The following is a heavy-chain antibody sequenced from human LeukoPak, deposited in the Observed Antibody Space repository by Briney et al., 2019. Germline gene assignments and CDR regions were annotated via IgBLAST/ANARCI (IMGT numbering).Heavy chain of an antibody. D-gene: IGHD2-2*01. V-gene: IGHV4-34*01. Sequence: SETLSLTCAVYGGSFSGYYWSWIRQPPGKGLEWIGEINHSGSTNYNPSLKSRVTISADMSKNQFSLKLSSATAADTAVYYCAGRGLGYCSSTSCPYYYMDVWGKGTTVTVSS. CDR1: GGSFSGYY. CDR3: AGRGLGYCSSTSCPYYYMDV. CDR2: INHSGST. J-gene: IGHJ6*03.